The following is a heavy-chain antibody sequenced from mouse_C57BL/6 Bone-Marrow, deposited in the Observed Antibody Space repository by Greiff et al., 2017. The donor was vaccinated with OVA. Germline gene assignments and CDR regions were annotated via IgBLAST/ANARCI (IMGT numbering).Heavy chain of an antibody. CDR1: GFTFSDYG. Sequence: DVKLVESGGGLVKPGGSLKLSCAASGFTFSDYGMHWVRQAPEKGLEWVAYISSGSSTIYYADTVKGRFTISRDNAKNTLFLQMTSLRSEDTAMYYCARLPGNSAWFAYWGQGTLVTVSA. CDR2: ISSGSSTI. J-gene: IGHJ3*01. D-gene: IGHD2-1*01. CDR3: ARLPGNSAWFAY. V-gene: IGHV5-17*01.